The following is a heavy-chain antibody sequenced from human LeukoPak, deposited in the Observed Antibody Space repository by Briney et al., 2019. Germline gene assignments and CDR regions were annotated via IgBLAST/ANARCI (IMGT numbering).Heavy chain of an antibody. CDR3: ARGFSAFDY. V-gene: IGHV3-23*01. CDR1: RFTFSNHA. CDR2: ISDTDDST. D-gene: IGHD3-10*01. J-gene: IGHJ4*02. Sequence: GGSLRLSCAASRFTFSNHAMSWVRQAPGKGLEWVSGISDTDDSTYYADSVKGRFTISRDNSKSTLYLQMTSLRVKDTAIYYCARGFSAFDYWGQGTLVTVSS.